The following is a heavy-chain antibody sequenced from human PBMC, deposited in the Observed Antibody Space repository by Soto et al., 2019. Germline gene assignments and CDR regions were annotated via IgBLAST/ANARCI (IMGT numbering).Heavy chain of an antibody. J-gene: IGHJ5*02. CDR1: GGSISSSSYY. Sequence: PSETLSLTCTVSGGSISSSSYYWGWIRQPPGKGLEWIGSIYYSGNTYYNPSLRSRVTMSRDTSKNQFSLKLRSVTAADTALYYCARHSRISISGVVIVDWFDPWGQGTLVTVSS. V-gene: IGHV4-39*01. CDR2: IYYSGNT. D-gene: IGHD3-3*01. CDR3: ARHSRISISGVVIVDWFDP.